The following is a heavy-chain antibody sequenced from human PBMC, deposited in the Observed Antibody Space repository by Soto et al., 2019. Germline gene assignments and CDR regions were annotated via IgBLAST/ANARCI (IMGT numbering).Heavy chain of an antibody. Sequence: ASVKVSCKASGYTFTSYSMHWVLQAPGQRLEWMGWINAGNGNTKYSQKFQGRVTITRDTSASTAYMELSSLRSEDTAVYYCARDGVRYFDWLSYWGQGTLVTVSS. CDR3: ARDGVRYFDWLSY. V-gene: IGHV1-3*01. CDR1: GYTFTSYS. D-gene: IGHD3-9*01. CDR2: INAGNGNT. J-gene: IGHJ4*02.